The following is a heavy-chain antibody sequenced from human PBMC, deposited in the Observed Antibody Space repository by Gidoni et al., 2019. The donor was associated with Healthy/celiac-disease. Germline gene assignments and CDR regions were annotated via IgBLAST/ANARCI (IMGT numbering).Heavy chain of an antibody. CDR2: INHSGST. Sequence: QVQLQQWGAGLLKPSETLSLTCAVYGGSFSGYYWSWIRQPPGKGLEWIGEINHSGSTNYNPSLKSRVTISVDTSKNQFSLKLSSVTAADTAVYYCARGYNWNYWVVYGNAFDIWGQGTMVTVSS. V-gene: IGHV4-34*01. J-gene: IGHJ3*02. CDR3: ARGYNWNYWVVYGNAFDI. CDR1: GGSFSGYY. D-gene: IGHD1-7*01.